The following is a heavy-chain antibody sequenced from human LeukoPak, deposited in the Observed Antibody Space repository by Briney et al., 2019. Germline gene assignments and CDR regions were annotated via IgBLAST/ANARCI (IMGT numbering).Heavy chain of an antibody. Sequence: ASVKVSCKASGYTFTSYDINWVRQATGQGLEWMGWMNPNSGNTGYAQKFQGRVTMTRNTSISTAYMELSGLRSEDTAVYYCARDYDFWSGYYYWGQGTLVTVSS. CDR1: GYTFTSYD. V-gene: IGHV1-8*01. J-gene: IGHJ4*02. D-gene: IGHD3-3*01. CDR2: MNPNSGNT. CDR3: ARDYDFWSGYYY.